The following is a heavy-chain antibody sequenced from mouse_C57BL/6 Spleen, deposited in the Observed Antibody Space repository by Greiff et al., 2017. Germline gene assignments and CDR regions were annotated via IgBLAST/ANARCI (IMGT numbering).Heavy chain of an antibody. CDR2: ISNLAYSI. J-gene: IGHJ1*03. CDR1: GFTFSDYG. CDR3: ARDYGSRYFDV. V-gene: IGHV5-15*01. D-gene: IGHD1-1*01. Sequence: EVQLVESGGGLVQPGGSLKLSCAASGFTFSDYGMAWVRQAPRKGPEWVAFISNLAYSIYYADTVTGRFTISRENAKNTLYLEMSSLRSEDTAMYYCARDYGSRYFDVWGTGTTVTVSS.